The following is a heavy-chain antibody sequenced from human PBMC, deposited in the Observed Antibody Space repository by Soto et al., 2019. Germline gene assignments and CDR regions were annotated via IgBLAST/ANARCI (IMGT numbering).Heavy chain of an antibody. J-gene: IGHJ4*02. CDR1: GGSVSSSSYY. D-gene: IGHD3-9*01. CDR3: GRLEGLATISYYFYY. CDR2: VYYSGST. V-gene: IGHV4-39*01. Sequence: QLQLQESGPGLVKPSETLSLTCTVSGGSVSSSSYYWGWVRQPPGKGLEWIGSVYYSGSTYYNPSLESRVTISVDKSKNQFSLKLMSLSAADTAVYYCGRLEGLATISYYFYYWGQGAMVTVYS.